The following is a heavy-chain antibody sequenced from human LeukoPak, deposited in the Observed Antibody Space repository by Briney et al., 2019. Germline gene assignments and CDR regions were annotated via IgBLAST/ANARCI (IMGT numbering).Heavy chain of an antibody. Sequence: GGSLRLSCAASGCTFSSYAMSWVRQAPGKGLEGVSAISGSGGSTYYADSVKGRFTISRDNSKNTLYLQMNSLRAEDTAVYYCAKDLAGIAAAGTSFDYWGQGTLVTVSS. CDR3: AKDLAGIAAAGTSFDY. CDR2: ISGSGGST. V-gene: IGHV3-23*01. J-gene: IGHJ4*02. CDR1: GCTFSSYA. D-gene: IGHD6-13*01.